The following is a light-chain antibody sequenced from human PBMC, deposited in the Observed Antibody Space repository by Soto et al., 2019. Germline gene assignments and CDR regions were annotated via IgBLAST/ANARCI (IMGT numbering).Light chain of an antibody. CDR1: QSISSW. Sequence: DIQMTQSPSTLSASVGDRVTITCRASQSISSWLAWCQQKPGKAPKLLIYQASILESGVPSRFSGSESGTEFTLTTSSLQPDDFAPYYSQQYSTFPWTSGKGTTVKIK. CDR3: QQYSTFPWT. CDR2: QAS. V-gene: IGKV1-5*03. J-gene: IGKJ1*01.